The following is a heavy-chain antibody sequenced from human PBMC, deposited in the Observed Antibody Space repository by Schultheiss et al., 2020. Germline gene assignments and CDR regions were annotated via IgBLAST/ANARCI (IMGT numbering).Heavy chain of an antibody. CDR1: GGSFSGYY. J-gene: IGHJ6*04. Sequence: GSLRLSCAVYGGSFSGYYWSWIRQPPGKGLEWIGEINHSGSTNYNPSLKSRVTISVDTSKNQFSLKLSSVTAADTAVYYCARGELRAHSSGWVYYYYGMDVWGKGTTVTVSS. CDR3: ARGELRAHSSGWVYYYYGMDV. CDR2: INHSGST. V-gene: IGHV4-34*01. D-gene: IGHD6-19*01.